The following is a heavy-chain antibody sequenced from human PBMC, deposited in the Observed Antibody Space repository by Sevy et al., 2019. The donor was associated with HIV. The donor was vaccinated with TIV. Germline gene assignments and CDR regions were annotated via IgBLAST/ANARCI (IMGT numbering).Heavy chain of an antibody. J-gene: IGHJ6*02. CDR3: AKGGSGGIDHYGMDV. D-gene: IGHD6-25*01. CDR1: GFRFNNFG. Sequence: GGSLRLSCAASGFRFNNFGMYWVRQAPGKGLEGVAFIRYDGINKYYLESVKGGITISRENSKDTLYLEMKSLRLEDTAIYYCAKGGSGGIDHYGMDVWGQGTTVTVSS. V-gene: IGHV3-30*02. CDR2: IRYDGINK.